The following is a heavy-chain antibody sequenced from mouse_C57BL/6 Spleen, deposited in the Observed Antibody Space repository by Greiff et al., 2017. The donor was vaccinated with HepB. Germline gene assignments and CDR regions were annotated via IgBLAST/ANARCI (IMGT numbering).Heavy chain of an antibody. D-gene: IGHD2-1*01. CDR3: ARRGLYYCFDY. Sequence: QVQLKQPGAELVMPGASVKLSCKASGYTFTSYWMHWVKQRPGQGLEWIGEIDPSDSYTNYNQKFKGKSTLTVDISSSTAYMQLSSLTSEDSAVYYCARRGLYYCFDYWGQGTTLTVSS. V-gene: IGHV1-69*01. CDR1: GYTFTSYW. CDR2: IDPSDSYT. J-gene: IGHJ2*01.